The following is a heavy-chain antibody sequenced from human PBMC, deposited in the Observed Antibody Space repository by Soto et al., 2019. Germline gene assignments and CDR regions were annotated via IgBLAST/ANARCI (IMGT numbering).Heavy chain of an antibody. D-gene: IGHD2-21*02. V-gene: IGHV4-61*01. J-gene: IGHJ6*02. CDR1: GGSVSSGSYY. CDR2: IYYSGST. CDR3: ARGPFVGVTGTHFFHYGIEV. Sequence: SETLSLTCTVSGGSVSSGSYYWSWIRQPPGKGLEWIGYIYYSGSTNYNPSLKSRVTISVDTSKNQFSLKLSSVTAADTAVFYFARGPFVGVTGTHFFHYGIEVWGQGTTVTVCS.